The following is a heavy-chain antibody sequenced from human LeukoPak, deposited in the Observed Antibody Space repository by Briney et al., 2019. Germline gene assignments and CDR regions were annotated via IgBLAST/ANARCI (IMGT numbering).Heavy chain of an antibody. CDR3: AKSGYGFGYGWDVAV. V-gene: IGHV1-2*02. Sequence: ASVKVSCRASGYPFTAYFIYWVRQAPGQGLEWIGWINPNSGGTNSAQKFQDRVNMTRDTSVSSVYMELSSLRSDDTAVYYCAKSGYGFGYGWDVAVWGKGTTVTVSS. J-gene: IGHJ6*04. CDR2: INPNSGGT. D-gene: IGHD5-18*01. CDR1: GYPFTAYF.